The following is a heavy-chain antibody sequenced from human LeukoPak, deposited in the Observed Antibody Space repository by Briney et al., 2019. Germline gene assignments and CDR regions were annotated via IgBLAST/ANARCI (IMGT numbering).Heavy chain of an antibody. CDR3: ARADCSSTSCLNAFDI. D-gene: IGHD2-2*01. V-gene: IGHV1-2*06. J-gene: IGHJ3*02. Sequence: GASVKVSCKASGYTFIGYYMHWVRQAPGQGLGWVGRINPNSGGTNYAQKFQGRVTMTRDTSISTAYMELSRLRSDDTAVYYCARADCSSTSCLNAFDIWGQGTMVTVSS. CDR1: GYTFIGYY. CDR2: INPNSGGT.